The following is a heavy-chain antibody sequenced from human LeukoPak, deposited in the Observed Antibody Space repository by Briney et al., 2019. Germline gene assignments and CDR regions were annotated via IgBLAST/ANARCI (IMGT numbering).Heavy chain of an antibody. D-gene: IGHD5-18*01. CDR2: INHSGST. V-gene: IGHV4-34*01. J-gene: IGHJ3*02. CDR1: GGSFSGYY. Sequence: SETLSLTCTVYGGSFSGYYWSWIRQPPGKGLEWIGEINHSGSTNYNPSLKSRVTISVDTSKNQFSLKLSSVTAADTAVYYCARYLPTRGYSYSDAFDIWGQGTMVTVSS. CDR3: ARYLPTRGYSYSDAFDI.